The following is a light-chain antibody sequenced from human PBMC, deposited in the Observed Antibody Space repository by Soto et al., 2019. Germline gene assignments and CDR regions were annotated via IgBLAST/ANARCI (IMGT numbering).Light chain of an antibody. CDR3: QQYGNSPQT. J-gene: IGKJ1*01. V-gene: IGKV3-20*01. CDR2: GAS. CDR1: QSVSSNN. Sequence: EIVLTQSPGTLSLSPGERATLSCRASQSVSSNNLAWYQQRPGQAPRVVIYGASTRATGIPERFSGSGSGTDFTLTISRLEPEDFAVYYCQQYGNSPQTFGQGTKVDI.